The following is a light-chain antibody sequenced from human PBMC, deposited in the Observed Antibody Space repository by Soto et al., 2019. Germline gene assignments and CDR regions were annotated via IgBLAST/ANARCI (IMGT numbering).Light chain of an antibody. CDR3: QHYNSYSEA. CDR1: QSISSW. J-gene: IGKJ1*01. V-gene: IGKV1-5*03. Sequence: DIQMTQSPSTLSASFGDRVTITCGASQSISSWLAWYQQKQGKAPKLLIYKASTLKSGVPSRFSGSGYGTEFTLTISSLQTDDFATYYCQHYNSYSEAFGQGTKVDIK. CDR2: KAS.